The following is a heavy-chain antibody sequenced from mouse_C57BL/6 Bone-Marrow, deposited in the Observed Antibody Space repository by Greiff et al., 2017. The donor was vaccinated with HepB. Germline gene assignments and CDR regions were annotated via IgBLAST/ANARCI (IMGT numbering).Heavy chain of an antibody. V-gene: IGHV7-3*01. CDR1: GFTFTDYY. CDR2: IRNKANGYTT. CDR3: ARLSGNYYFDY. J-gene: IGHJ2*01. D-gene: IGHD2-1*01. Sequence: EVQVVESGGGLVQPGGSLSLSCAASGFTFTDYYMSWVRQPPGKALEWLGFIRNKANGYTTEYSASVKGRFTISRDNSQSILYLQMNALRAEDSATYYCARLSGNYYFDYWGQGTALTVSS.